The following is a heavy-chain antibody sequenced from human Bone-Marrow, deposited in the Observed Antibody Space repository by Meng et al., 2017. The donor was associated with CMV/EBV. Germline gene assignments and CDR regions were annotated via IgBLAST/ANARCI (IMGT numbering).Heavy chain of an antibody. CDR2: ISYDGSNK. D-gene: IGHD4/OR15-4a*01. CDR1: GFTFSSYA. CDR3: ARELTYPIGAFDI. Sequence: GGSLRLSCAASGFTFSSYAMHWVRQAPGKGLEWVAVISYDGSNKYYADSVKGRFTISRDNSKNTLYLQMNSLRAEDTAVYYCARELTYPIGAFDILGQGTMVTVSS. J-gene: IGHJ3*02. V-gene: IGHV3-30-3*01.